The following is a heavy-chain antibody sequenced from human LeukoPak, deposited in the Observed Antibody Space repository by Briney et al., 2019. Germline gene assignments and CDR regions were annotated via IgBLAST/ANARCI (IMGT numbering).Heavy chain of an antibody. Sequence: GGSLRLSCAASGFTFSSYEMNWVRQAPGKGLEWVSYISSSGSTIYYADSVKGRFTISRDNAKNSLYLQMNSLRAEDTAVYYCAKSPGDFWSGYYPFDYWGQGTLVTVSS. V-gene: IGHV3-48*03. J-gene: IGHJ4*02. D-gene: IGHD3-3*01. CDR2: ISSSGSTI. CDR1: GFTFSSYE. CDR3: AKSPGDFWSGYYPFDY.